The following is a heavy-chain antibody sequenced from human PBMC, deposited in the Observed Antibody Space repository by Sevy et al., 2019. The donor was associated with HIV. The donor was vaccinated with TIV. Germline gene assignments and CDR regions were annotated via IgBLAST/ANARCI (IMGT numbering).Heavy chain of an antibody. CDR2: IKQDGSEK. D-gene: IGHD4-17*01. J-gene: IGHJ6*03. Sequence: GGSLRLSCAASGFTFSSYGMSWVRQAPGKGLEWVANIKQDGSEKYYVDSVKGRFTISRDNTKNSLYLQMNSLRAEDTAVDYCARCSGDYEGDHERNYYYYYLDVWGKGTTVTVSS. CDR1: GFTFSSYG. V-gene: IGHV3-7*03. CDR3: ARCSGDYEGDHERNYYYYYLDV.